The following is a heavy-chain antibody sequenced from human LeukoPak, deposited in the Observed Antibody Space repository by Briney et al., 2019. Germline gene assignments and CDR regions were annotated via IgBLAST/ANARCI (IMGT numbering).Heavy chain of an antibody. D-gene: IGHD6-6*01. CDR1: GGSISSYY. Sequence: SETLSLTCTVSGGSISSYYWSWIRQPPGKGLEWIGYIYTNGSTNYNPSLKSRVTISVDTSKNQFSLKLSSVTAADTAVYYCASQSIAARLGNFQHWGQGTLVTVSS. J-gene: IGHJ1*01. V-gene: IGHV4-4*09. CDR3: ASQSIAARLGNFQH. CDR2: IYTNGST.